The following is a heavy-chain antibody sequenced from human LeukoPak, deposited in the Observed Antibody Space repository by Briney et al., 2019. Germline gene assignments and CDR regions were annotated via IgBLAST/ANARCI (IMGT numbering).Heavy chain of an antibody. Sequence: ASVPVSCKASGYTFTSNYIHWVRQAPGQGLERMGMIYPRDGSTSYAQKFQGRVTVTRNTSTSTVHMELSGLRSEDTAVYYCARDQEGFDYWGQGTLVTVSS. CDR2: IYPRDGST. CDR3: ARDQEGFDY. J-gene: IGHJ4*02. V-gene: IGHV1-46*01. CDR1: GYTFTSNY.